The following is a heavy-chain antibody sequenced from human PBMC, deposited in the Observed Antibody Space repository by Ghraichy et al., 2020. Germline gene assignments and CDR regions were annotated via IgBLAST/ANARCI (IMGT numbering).Heavy chain of an antibody. J-gene: IGHJ4*02. CDR1: GFTLGNYV. V-gene: IGHV3-23*01. D-gene: IGHD3-3*01. Sequence: GGSLRLSCAASGFTLGNYVMHWVRQAPGRGLEWISSISGRSDITYYADSVKGRFTISTDLSKRTLFLEMNNLRNEDTAVYYCAKDKKVWYGVAVVGTFFVFWGQGTLVSVSS. CDR2: ISGRSDIT. CDR3: AKDKKVWYGVAVVGTFFVF.